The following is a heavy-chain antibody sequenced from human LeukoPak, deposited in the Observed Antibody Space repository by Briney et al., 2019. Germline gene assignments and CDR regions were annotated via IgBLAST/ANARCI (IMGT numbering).Heavy chain of an antibody. V-gene: IGHV3-11*01. CDR3: ARDSEWELRTFDY. Sequence: GSLRLSCAASGFTFSDYYMNWIRQAPGKGLKWISYISSSGSTIYYADSVKGRFTISRDNAKNSLYLQMNSLRSDDTAVYYCARDSEWELRTFDYWGQGTLVTVSS. J-gene: IGHJ4*02. CDR2: ISSSGSTI. CDR1: GFTFSDYY. D-gene: IGHD1-26*01.